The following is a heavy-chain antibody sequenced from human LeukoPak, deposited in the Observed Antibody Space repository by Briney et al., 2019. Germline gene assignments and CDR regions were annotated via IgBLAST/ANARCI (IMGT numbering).Heavy chain of an antibody. CDR3: ARAVSDFGYSSRGDYFDS. CDR2: ITSSSSYI. Sequence: GGSLRLSCAASGFTFSSYSVNWVRQAPGKGLEWVSSITSSSSYIYYAVSVKGRFTISRDNAKNSLYLQMNSLRAEDTAVYYCARAVSDFGYSSRGDYFDSWGQGTLVTVSS. CDR1: GFTFSSYS. V-gene: IGHV3-21*01. D-gene: IGHD6-13*01. J-gene: IGHJ4*02.